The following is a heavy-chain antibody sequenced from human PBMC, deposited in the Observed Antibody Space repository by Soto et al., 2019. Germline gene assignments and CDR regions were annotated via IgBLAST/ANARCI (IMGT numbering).Heavy chain of an antibody. J-gene: IGHJ6*02. D-gene: IGHD3-10*01. V-gene: IGHV1-18*01. CDR3: AGGSGSYYNEDYSGMDV. CDR1: GYTFTSYG. Sequence: ASVKVSCKASGYTFTSYGISWVRQAPGQGLEWMGWISAYNGNTNYAQKLQGRVTMTTDTSTSTAYMELRSLRSDDTAVYYCAGGSGSYYNEDYSGMDVCGQGTTVTVSS. CDR2: ISAYNGNT.